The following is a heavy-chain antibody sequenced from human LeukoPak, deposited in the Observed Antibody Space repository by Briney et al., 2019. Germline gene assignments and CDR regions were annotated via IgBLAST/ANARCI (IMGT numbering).Heavy chain of an antibody. CDR3: ARLGRGYSYGYRYYYYYYMDV. Sequence: SETLSLTCTVSGGSISSSSYYWGWIRQPPGKGLEWIGSIYYSGSTYYNPSLKSRVTISVDTSKNQFSLKLSSVTAADTAVYYCARLGRGYSYGYRYYYYYYMDVWGKGTTVTISS. J-gene: IGHJ6*03. D-gene: IGHD5-18*01. CDR1: GGSISSSSYY. V-gene: IGHV4-39*07. CDR2: IYYSGST.